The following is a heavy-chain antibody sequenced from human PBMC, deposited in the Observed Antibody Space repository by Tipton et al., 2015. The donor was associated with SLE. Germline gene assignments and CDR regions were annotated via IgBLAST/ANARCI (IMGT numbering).Heavy chain of an antibody. Sequence: TLSLTCTVSGYSISSGYYWGWIRQPPGKGLEWLGSIYHSGTTSYKQSLKSRVTISVDTSKNQFSLKLSSVTAADTAVYYCARDYYYMDVWGKGTTVTVSS. CDR1: GYSISSGYY. CDR3: ARDYYYMDV. V-gene: IGHV4-38-2*02. CDR2: IYHSGTT. J-gene: IGHJ6*03.